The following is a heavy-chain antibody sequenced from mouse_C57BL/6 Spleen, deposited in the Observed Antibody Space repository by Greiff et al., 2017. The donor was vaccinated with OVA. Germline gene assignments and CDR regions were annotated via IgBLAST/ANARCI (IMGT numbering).Heavy chain of an antibody. CDR3: AREGDYGSAWFAY. CDR2: ISYDGSN. J-gene: IGHJ3*01. V-gene: IGHV3-6*01. Sequence: EVQVVESGPGLVKPSQSLSLTCSVTGYSITSGYYWNWIRQFPGNKLAWMGYISYDGSNNYNPSLKNRISITRDTSKNQFFLKLNSVTTEDTATYYCAREGDYGSAWFAYWGQGTLVTVSA. CDR1: GYSITSGYY. D-gene: IGHD1-1*01.